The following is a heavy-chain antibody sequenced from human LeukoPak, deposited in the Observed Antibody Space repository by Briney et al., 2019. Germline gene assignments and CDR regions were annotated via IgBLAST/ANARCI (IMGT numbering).Heavy chain of an antibody. CDR2: INHSGST. CDR3: ARGRPGYHCSGGSCYSRGYYYYYMDV. Sequence: PSETLSLTCAVYGGSFSGYYWSWIRQPPGKGLEWIGEINHSGSTNYNPSLKGRVTISVDTSKNQFSLKLSSVTAADTAVYYCARGRPGYHCSGGSCYSRGYYYYYMDVWGKGTTVTVSS. V-gene: IGHV4-34*01. D-gene: IGHD2-15*01. CDR1: GGSFSGYY. J-gene: IGHJ6*03.